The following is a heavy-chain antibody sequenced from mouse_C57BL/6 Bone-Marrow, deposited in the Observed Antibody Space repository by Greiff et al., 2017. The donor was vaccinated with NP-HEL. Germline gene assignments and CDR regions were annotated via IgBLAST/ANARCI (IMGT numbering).Heavy chain of an antibody. CDR3: VRGGILRSYYAMDY. CDR2: IRSKSSNYAT. V-gene: IGHV10-3*01. J-gene: IGHJ4*01. CDR1: GFTFNTYA. D-gene: IGHD1-1*01. Sequence: EVQLVESGGGLVQPKGSLKLSCAASGFTFNTYAMHWVRQAPGKGLEWVARIRSKSSNYATYYADSVKDRFTISRDDSQSMLYLQMNNLKTEDTAMYCCVRGGILRSYYAMDYWGQGTSVTVSS.